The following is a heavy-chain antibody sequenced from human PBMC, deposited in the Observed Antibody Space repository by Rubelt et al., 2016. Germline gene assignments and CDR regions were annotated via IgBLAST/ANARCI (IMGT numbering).Heavy chain of an antibody. Sequence: QVQLQQWGAGLLKPSETLSLTCAVYGGSFSGYYWSWIRQPPGKGLEWIGEINHSGSTNYNPSLKSRVTISVDPATNPLSLKLSSVTAAATAVYYCARVSGWYRAPGQDFDYWGQGTLVTVSS. CDR1: GGSFSGYY. CDR2: INHSGST. CDR3: ARVSGWYRAPGQDFDY. V-gene: IGHV4-34*01. D-gene: IGHD6-19*01. J-gene: IGHJ4*02.